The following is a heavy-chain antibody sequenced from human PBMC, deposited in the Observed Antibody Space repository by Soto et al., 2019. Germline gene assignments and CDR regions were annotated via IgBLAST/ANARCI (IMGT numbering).Heavy chain of an antibody. J-gene: IGHJ4*02. CDR2: IWYDGSNK. Sequence: QVQLVESVGGVVQPGRSLRLFCAASGFTFRSCGMHWVRQAPGKGLEWVAVIWYDGSNKYYADAVKGRFTISRDNSENTLYRYMNSLTVEDTAVDYCAGEGWCSGRSCFSVDYWGQGDLVTVSS. CDR1: GFTFRSCG. V-gene: IGHV3-33*01. D-gene: IGHD2-15*01. CDR3: AGEGWCSGRSCFSVDY.